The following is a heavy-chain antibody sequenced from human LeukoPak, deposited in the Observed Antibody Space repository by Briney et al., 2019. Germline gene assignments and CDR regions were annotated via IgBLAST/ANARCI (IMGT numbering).Heavy chain of an antibody. J-gene: IGHJ3*02. CDR3: ARDLPNDAFDI. V-gene: IGHV4-59*01. CDR1: GVSISSYY. Sequence: SETLSLTCTVSGVSISSYYWSWVRQPPGKGLGGIGYIFYTGSTNYNLPLKSRATISVDTSKNQISLKLSSVTAADTAVYYCARDLPNDAFDIWGQGTMVTVSS. CDR2: IFYTGST.